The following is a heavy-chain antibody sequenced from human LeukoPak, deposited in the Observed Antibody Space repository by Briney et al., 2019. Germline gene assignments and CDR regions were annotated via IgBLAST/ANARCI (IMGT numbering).Heavy chain of an antibody. J-gene: IGHJ4*02. D-gene: IGHD2-8*02. V-gene: IGHV4-59*08. CDR3: ARLDCTGDGCYNH. CDR1: GDSVTSYY. Sequence: NASETLSFTCSVSGDSVTSYYWSWIRQPPGKGLEWIGYVSSDGTTNYTPSLRSRVIMSVDTAKNHISLSLTSLTAADTAIYYRARLDCTGDGCYNHWGQGTLVTVSS. CDR2: VSSDGTT.